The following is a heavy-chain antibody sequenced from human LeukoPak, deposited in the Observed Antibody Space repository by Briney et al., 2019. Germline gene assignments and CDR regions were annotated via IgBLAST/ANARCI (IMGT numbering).Heavy chain of an antibody. CDR3: ARVRGGN. V-gene: IGHV3-74*03. D-gene: IGHD3-16*01. Sequence: GSLRLSCEASGFTFSDSWVYWVRQAPGKGLLWIANINTYGTATYADSVKGRFTISRDNAKNTLYLQMHSLRAEDTAVYYCARVRGGNWGQGTLVTVSS. J-gene: IGHJ4*02. CDR2: INTYGTA. CDR1: GFTFSDSW.